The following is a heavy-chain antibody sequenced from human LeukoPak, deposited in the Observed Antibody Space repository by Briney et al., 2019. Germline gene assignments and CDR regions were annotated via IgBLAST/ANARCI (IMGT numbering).Heavy chain of an antibody. CDR1: GYSFIIYA. V-gene: IGHV1-3*01. D-gene: IGHD1-1*01. Sequence: ASVTVSSMASGYSFIIYAMHSVRQAPGQRLGRMGWINAGNGNTKYSQKFQGRVTITRDTSASTAYMELSSLRSEDTAVYYCARGRVGGTSWFDPWGQGTLVTVSS. J-gene: IGHJ5*02. CDR3: ARGRVGGTSWFDP. CDR2: INAGNGNT.